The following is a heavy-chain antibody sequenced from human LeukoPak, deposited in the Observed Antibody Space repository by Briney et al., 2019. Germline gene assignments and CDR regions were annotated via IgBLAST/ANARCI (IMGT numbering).Heavy chain of an antibody. CDR1: GFTLSSYS. V-gene: IGHV3-21*01. Sequence: PGGSLRLSCAASGFTLSSYSMNWVRQAPGKGLEWVSSISSSSSYRYYADSVKGRFTISRDNAKNSLYLQMNSLRAEDTAVYYCARPRLSRGAETPWFLVWGQGTLVTVSS. D-gene: IGHD3-10*01. CDR3: ARPRLSRGAETPWFLV. CDR2: ISSSSSYR. J-gene: IGHJ4*02.